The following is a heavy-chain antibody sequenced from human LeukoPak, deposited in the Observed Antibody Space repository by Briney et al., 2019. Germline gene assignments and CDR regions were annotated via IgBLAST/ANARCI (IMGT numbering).Heavy chain of an antibody. CDR2: INHSGST. V-gene: IGHV4-34*01. CDR1: GGSFSGYY. J-gene: IGHJ4*02. D-gene: IGHD3-22*01. CDR3: ARGARYYYDSSGYPDFDY. Sequence: PSETLSLTCAVYGGSFSGYYWSWIRQPPGKGLEWIGEINHSGSTNYNPSLKSRVTISVDTSKNQFSLKLSPVTAADTAVYYCARGARYYYDSSGYPDFDYWGQGTLVTVPS.